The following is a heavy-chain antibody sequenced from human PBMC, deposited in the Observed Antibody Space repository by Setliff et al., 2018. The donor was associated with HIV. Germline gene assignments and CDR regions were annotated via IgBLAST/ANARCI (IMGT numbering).Heavy chain of an antibody. CDR3: TKPTTVVTSYYFDS. V-gene: IGHV3-30*18. D-gene: IGHD4-17*01. J-gene: IGHJ4*02. CDR2: ISYHEKDT. CDR1: GLTFSNYG. Sequence: PGGSLRLSCGASGLTFSNYGMHWVRRAPGKGLEWVASISYHEKDTFYADSVKGRFTISRDNSKNMLYLQMNSLTTEDTAVYYCTKPTTVVTSYYFDSWGQGTQVTVSS.